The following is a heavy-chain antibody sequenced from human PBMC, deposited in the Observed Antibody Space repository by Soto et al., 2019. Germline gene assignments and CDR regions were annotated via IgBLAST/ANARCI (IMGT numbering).Heavy chain of an antibody. Sequence: QVQLVQSGAEVKKPGASVKVSCKASGYTFTSYYMHWVRQAPGQGLEWMGIINPSGGSTSYAQKFQGRVTMTRDTSTSTVYMELSSLRSEDTAVYYCARDGTKDAYYYGMDVWGQGTTVTVSS. CDR3: ARDGTKDAYYYGMDV. D-gene: IGHD1-26*01. CDR1: GYTFTSYY. CDR2: INPSGGST. V-gene: IGHV1-46*01. J-gene: IGHJ6*02.